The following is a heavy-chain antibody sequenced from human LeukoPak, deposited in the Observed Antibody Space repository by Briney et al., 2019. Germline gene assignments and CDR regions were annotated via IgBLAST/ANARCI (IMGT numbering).Heavy chain of an antibody. CDR1: GFTFSSYG. D-gene: IGHD6-19*01. J-gene: IGHJ6*02. CDR2: IWYDGSNK. CDR3: VKVTNGYSSGWYYYYGMDV. V-gene: IGHV3-30*02. Sequence: GGSLRLSCAASGFTFSSYGMHWVRQAPGKGLEWVAVIWYDGSNKYYADSVKGRFTISRDNSKNTLYLQMNSLRAEDTAVYYCVKVTNGYSSGWYYYYGMDVWGQGTTVTVSS.